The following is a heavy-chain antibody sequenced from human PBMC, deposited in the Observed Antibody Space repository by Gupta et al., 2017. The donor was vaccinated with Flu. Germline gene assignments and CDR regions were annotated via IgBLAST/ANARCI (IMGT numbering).Heavy chain of an antibody. V-gene: IGHV3-33*01. Sequence: QVQLVESGGGVVQPGRSLRLSCAASGFPFSSYGMPWVRQAPCRGLEWVAVIWHDGSNKYYADSVMGRFTISRDNSKNTLYLQMNSLRAEDTAVYYCARDTSGYLPHYFDYWGQGTLVTVSS. CDR3: ARDTSGYLPHYFDY. D-gene: IGHD5-12*01. J-gene: IGHJ4*02. CDR2: IWHDGSNK. CDR1: GFPFSSYG.